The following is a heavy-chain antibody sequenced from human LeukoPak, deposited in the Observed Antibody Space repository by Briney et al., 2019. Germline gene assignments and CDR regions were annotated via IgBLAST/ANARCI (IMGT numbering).Heavy chain of an antibody. D-gene: IGHD2-8*01. Sequence: GESLKISCKGSGYSFTSYWIGWVRQMPGKGLEWMVIIYPGDFDTRYSPSFQVQVTISADKSISTAYLQWSSLKASDTAMYYCARRQASCSNGVCYTLYDMDVWGQGTTVIVSS. CDR1: GYSFTSYW. J-gene: IGHJ6*02. CDR3: ARRQASCSNGVCYTLYDMDV. CDR2: IYPGDFDT. V-gene: IGHV5-51*01.